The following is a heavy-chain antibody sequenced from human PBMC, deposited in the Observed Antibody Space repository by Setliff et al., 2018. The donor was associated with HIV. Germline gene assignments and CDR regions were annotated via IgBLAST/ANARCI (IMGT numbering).Heavy chain of an antibody. V-gene: IGHV1-18*01. Sequence: ASVKVSCKASGYSWSTYAISWVRQAPGQGLEWMGWIESNNGNRNFAQKFRGSITMTTDISTNTAYMEVRCLSFDDTAVYYCVRLTADRTNYYYYMDVWGKGTTFTVSS. CDR3: VRLTADRTNYYYYMDV. J-gene: IGHJ6*03. CDR1: GYSWSTYA. D-gene: IGHD2-8*01. CDR2: IESNNGNR.